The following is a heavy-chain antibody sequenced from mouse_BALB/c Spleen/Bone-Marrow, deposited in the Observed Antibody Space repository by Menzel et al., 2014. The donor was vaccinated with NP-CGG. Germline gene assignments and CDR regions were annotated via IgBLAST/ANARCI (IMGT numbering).Heavy chain of an antibody. V-gene: IGHV6-6*02. J-gene: IGHJ2*01. CDR1: GFSFSRYW. CDR3: VTTPDY. Sequence: LQQSGGGLVQPGGSMKLSCVASGFSFSRYWMSWVRQSPEKGLEWVAEIRLKSDNYTTHYAEPVKGKFTISRDDSKSRLYLQMNSLRAEDTGVYYCVTTPDYWGQGTTLTVSS. D-gene: IGHD2-3*01. CDR2: IRLKSDNYTT.